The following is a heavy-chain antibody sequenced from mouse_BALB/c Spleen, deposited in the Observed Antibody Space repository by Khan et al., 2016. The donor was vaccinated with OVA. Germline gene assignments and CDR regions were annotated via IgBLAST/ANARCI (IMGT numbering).Heavy chain of an antibody. V-gene: IGHV9-3-1*01. CDR2: INTYIGEP. D-gene: IGHD2-1*01. CDR3: ARSNCNYWFAY. Sequence: QIQLVQSGPELKKPGETVKISCKASGYTFTNYGMNWVKQAPGQGLKWMGWINTYIGEPTYADDFKGRFAFSLETSASTAYLQINNLKNEDTATYFCARSNCNYWFAYWGQGTLVTVSA. CDR1: GYTFTNYG. J-gene: IGHJ3*01.